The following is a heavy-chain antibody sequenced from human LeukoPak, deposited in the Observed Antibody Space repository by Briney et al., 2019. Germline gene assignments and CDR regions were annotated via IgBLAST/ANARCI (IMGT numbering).Heavy chain of an antibody. CDR3: ARGHRWESSGFYLFFDR. CDR1: GFTVSSNY. CDR2: IYSDGST. Sequence: GGSLRLSCAASGFTVSSNYMNWVRQAPGKGLEWVSVIYSDGSTSYADSVKGRFTISRDISKNTLNLQMNSLRAEDTAVYYCARGHRWESSGFYLFFDRWGQGTLVTVSS. D-gene: IGHD6-25*01. V-gene: IGHV3-66*01. J-gene: IGHJ4*02.